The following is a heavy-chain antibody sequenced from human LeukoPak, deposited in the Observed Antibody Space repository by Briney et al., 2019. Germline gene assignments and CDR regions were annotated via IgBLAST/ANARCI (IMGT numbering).Heavy chain of an antibody. CDR3: AGVPVSAYYYDSSGPFDY. Sequence: GGSLRLSCAPSGFTFSSYSMNWVRQAPGKGLEWVSSISSSSSYIYYADSVKGRFTISRDNAKNSLYLQMNSLRAEDTAVYYCAGVPVSAYYYDSSGPFDYWGQGTLVTVSS. CDR2: ISSSSSYI. J-gene: IGHJ4*02. V-gene: IGHV3-21*01. CDR1: GFTFSSYS. D-gene: IGHD3-22*01.